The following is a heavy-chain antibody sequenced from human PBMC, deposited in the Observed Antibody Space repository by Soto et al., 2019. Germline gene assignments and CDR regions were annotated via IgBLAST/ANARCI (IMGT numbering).Heavy chain of an antibody. V-gene: IGHV4-31*03. CDR3: ARDSPYGDYGSGSLDY. CDR1: GGSISSGGYY. J-gene: IGHJ4*02. D-gene: IGHD4-17*01. CDR2: IYYSGST. Sequence: PSETLSLTCTVSGGSISSGGYYWSWIRQHPGKGLEWIGYIYYSGSTYYNPSLKSRVTISVDTSKNQFSLKLSSVTAADTAVYYCARDSPYGDYGSGSLDYWGQGTLVTVSS.